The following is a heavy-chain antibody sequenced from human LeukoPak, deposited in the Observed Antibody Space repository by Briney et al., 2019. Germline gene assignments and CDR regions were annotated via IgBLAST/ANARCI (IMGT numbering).Heavy chain of an antibody. V-gene: IGHV3-30*03. CDR1: GFSISNSA. J-gene: IGHJ4*02. CDR3: ARGRSYYTDAPIDY. D-gene: IGHD3-3*01. Sequence: GGSLRLSCAVSGFSISNSALHWVRQALGKGLEWVAAISNDGSTEDYADSVKGRFTISRDNSKNTLYVQMNTLRAEDTAVYYCARGRSYYTDAPIDYWGRGTLVTVSS. CDR2: ISNDGSTE.